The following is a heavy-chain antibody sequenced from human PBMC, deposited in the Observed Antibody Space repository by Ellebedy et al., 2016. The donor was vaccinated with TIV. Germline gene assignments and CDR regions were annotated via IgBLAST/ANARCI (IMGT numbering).Heavy chain of an antibody. V-gene: IGHV3-72*01. CDR3: ARSGSYLPFDY. D-gene: IGHD1-26*01. Sequence: GESLKISCAASGFTFSSYTMNWVRQAPGKGLEWIGRIRDKANTYRTEYAASVKGRFTISRDDSKNSLYLQMNSLRTEDTAVYYCARSGSYLPFDYWGQGTLVTVSS. CDR2: IRDKANTYRT. CDR1: GFTFSSYT. J-gene: IGHJ4*02.